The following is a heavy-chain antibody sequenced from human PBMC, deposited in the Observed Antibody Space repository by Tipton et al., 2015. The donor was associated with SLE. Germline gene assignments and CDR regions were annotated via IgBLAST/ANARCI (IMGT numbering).Heavy chain of an antibody. V-gene: IGHV4-4*07. J-gene: IGHJ2*01. CDR3: ARTVMEYNSDLFDWYFDL. D-gene: IGHD2-8*01. CDR2: IYPTGNT. CDR1: GGSISSYY. Sequence: TLSPTCTVSGGSISSYYWSWIRQPAGKGLEWIGRIYPTGNTNYNPSLNSRVTMSVDTSKNQFSLNLNSVTAADTAVYFCARTVMEYNSDLFDWYFDLWGRGTLVTVSS.